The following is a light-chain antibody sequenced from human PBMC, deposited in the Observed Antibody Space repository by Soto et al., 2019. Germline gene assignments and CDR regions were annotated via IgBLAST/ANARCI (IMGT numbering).Light chain of an antibody. Sequence: DIQMTQSPSSLSASVGDRVTITCRASQSIVTYLNWYLQKPGKAPKLLIYAASNLQSGVPSRFSGSGSGTDFTLTISSLEPEDFAVYYCQQRSNWPFTFGPGTKVDIK. CDR2: AAS. CDR1: QSIVTY. V-gene: IGKV1-39*01. J-gene: IGKJ3*01. CDR3: QQRSNWPFT.